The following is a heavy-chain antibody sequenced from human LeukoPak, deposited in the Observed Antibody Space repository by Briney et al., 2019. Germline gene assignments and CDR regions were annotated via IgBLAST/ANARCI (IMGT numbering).Heavy chain of an antibody. D-gene: IGHD2-15*01. CDR2: INHSGSN. Sequence: SETLSLTCAVYGGSFSGYYWSWIRQPPGKGLEWIGEINHSGSNNYNPSLKSRVTIAVDTTKNQFSLKLRYVTATDTAVYYCARDPGYCSGGSCYGHGAFDIWGQGTMVTVSS. CDR1: GGSFSGYY. CDR3: ARDPGYCSGGSCYGHGAFDI. J-gene: IGHJ3*02. V-gene: IGHV4-34*01.